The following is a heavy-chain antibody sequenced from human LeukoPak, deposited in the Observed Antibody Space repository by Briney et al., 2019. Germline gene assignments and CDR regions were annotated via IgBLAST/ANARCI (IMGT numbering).Heavy chain of an antibody. J-gene: IGHJ4*02. Sequence: GGSLRLSCAASGFTFSSYSMNWVRQAPGKGLEWVSYISSSSSTIYYADSVKGRFTISRDNVKNSLYLQMNSLRAEDTAVYYCAREGDYYDSSGYYYNVVDYWGQGTLVTVSS. CDR2: ISSSSSTI. V-gene: IGHV3-48*01. D-gene: IGHD3-22*01. CDR3: AREGDYYDSSGYYYNVVDY. CDR1: GFTFSSYS.